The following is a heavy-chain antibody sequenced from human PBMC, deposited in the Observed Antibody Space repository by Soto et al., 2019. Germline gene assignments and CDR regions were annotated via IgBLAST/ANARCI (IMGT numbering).Heavy chain of an antibody. CDR3: ATSYGSGSTHFDS. CDR1: GGTFNSYT. J-gene: IGHJ4*02. D-gene: IGHD3-10*01. V-gene: IGHV1-69*02. CDR2: VNPIVGMS. Sequence: QVQLVQSGAEVKKPGSSVKVSCTASGGTFNSYTLNWVRQAPGQRLEWVGRVNPIVGMSSSASKCQGRVIMTADKPTSKAYMDLSGVKSEDTAVYYCATSYGSGSTHFDSRGQGTLVTVSS.